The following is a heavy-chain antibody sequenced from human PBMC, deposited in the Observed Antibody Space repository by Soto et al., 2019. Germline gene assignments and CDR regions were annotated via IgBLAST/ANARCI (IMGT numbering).Heavy chain of an antibody. D-gene: IGHD3-16*02. Sequence: QLQLVQSGAEVKKPGSSVKVSCKASGGTFSCYAISWVRQAPGQGLEWMGGIIPIFGTANYAQKFQGRVTITADESTSTAYRALSSLRSEDTAVYYCARVTLQSFQRPGMDVWGQGTTVTVSS. CDR2: IIPIFGTA. CDR3: ARVTLQSFQRPGMDV. V-gene: IGHV1-69*01. CDR1: GGTFSCYA. J-gene: IGHJ6*02.